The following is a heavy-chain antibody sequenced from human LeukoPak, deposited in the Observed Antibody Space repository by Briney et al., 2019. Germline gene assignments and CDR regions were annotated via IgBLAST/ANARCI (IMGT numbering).Heavy chain of an antibody. CDR2: ISSSGSTI. CDR1: GFTFSDYY. D-gene: IGHD3-9*01. V-gene: IGHV3-11*04. J-gene: IGHJ4*02. Sequence: SGGSLRLSCAASGFTFSDYYMSWIRQAPGKGLEWVSYISSSGSTIYYADSVKGRFTISRDNAKNSLYLQMNSLRAEDTAVYYCARVGQYYDILTGYFPGYYFDYWGQGTLVTVSS. CDR3: ARVGQYYDILTGYFPGYYFDY.